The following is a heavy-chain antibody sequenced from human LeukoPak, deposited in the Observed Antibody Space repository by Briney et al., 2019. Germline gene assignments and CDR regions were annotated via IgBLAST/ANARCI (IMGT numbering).Heavy chain of an antibody. D-gene: IGHD2/OR15-2a*01. Sequence: GGSLRLSCAASGFTFSSYGMHWVRQAPGKGLEWVALIWYDGSNKYYTDSVKGRLTITRDNSKNTLYLQMNSLRAEDTAIYYCAREGPRGNSQFDYWGQGTLVTVSS. V-gene: IGHV3-33*01. CDR3: AREGPRGNSQFDY. J-gene: IGHJ4*02. CDR1: GFTFSSYG. CDR2: IWYDGSNK.